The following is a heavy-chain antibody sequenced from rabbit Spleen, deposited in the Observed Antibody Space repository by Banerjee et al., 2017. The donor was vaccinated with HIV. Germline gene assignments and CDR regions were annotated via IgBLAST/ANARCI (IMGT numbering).Heavy chain of an antibody. CDR3: ARDTSSSFSSYGMDL. J-gene: IGHJ6*01. CDR2: IDTGSRDFT. D-gene: IGHD1-1*01. Sequence: LVEYGGDLVQPGASLTLTCTASGFDFSNYNFMCWVRQAPGKGLEWIACIDTGSRDFTYYASWAKGRFTISKTSSTTVTLQMTRLTAADTATYFCARDTSSSFSSYGMDLWGPGTLVTVS. CDR1: GFDFSNYNF. V-gene: IGHV1S40*01.